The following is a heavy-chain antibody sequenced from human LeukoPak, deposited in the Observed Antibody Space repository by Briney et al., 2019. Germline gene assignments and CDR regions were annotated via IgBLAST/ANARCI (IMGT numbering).Heavy chain of an antibody. D-gene: IGHD3-22*01. CDR1: GFTFSSYS. CDR2: ISSTGEYT. CDR3: AKDRPNYYGSDGHYYRRNGDY. J-gene: IGHJ4*02. Sequence: GGSLRLSCAASGFTFSSYSMSWVRQAPGKGLEWVSSISSTGEYTYYTGSVKGRFTISRDNSKNTLYLHMNSLRGEDTAVYYCAKDRPNYYGSDGHYYRRNGDYWGQGTLVTVSS. V-gene: IGHV3-23*01.